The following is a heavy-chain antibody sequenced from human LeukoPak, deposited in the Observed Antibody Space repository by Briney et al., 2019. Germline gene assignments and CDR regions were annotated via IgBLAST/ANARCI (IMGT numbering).Heavy chain of an antibody. D-gene: IGHD1-26*01. Sequence: SETLSLTCTVSGGSISSYYWSWIRQPPGKGLEWIGYIYYSGSTNYNPSLKSRVTISVDTSKNQFSLKLSSVTAADTAVYYCARRSGSYGGFDPWGQGTLVTVSS. V-gene: IGHV4-59*08. J-gene: IGHJ5*02. CDR2: IYYSGST. CDR1: GGSISSYY. CDR3: ARRSGSYGGFDP.